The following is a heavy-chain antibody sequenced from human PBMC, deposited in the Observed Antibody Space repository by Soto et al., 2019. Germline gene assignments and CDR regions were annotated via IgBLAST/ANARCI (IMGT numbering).Heavy chain of an antibody. V-gene: IGHV4-31*02. CDR2: IYYSGIT. J-gene: IGHJ4*02. CDR3: ARSPGYYFDY. Sequence: LSLNWTVSGGSIGSGGYYWSWIRQHPGKGLEWIGYIYYSGITYYNPSLKSRVTISVDTSKNQFSLKLSSVTAADTAVYYCARSPGYYFDYWGQGTLVTVSS. CDR1: GGSIGSGGYY.